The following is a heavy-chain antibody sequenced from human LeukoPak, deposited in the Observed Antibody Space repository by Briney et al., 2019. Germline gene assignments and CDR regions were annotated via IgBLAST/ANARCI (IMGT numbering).Heavy chain of an antibody. CDR2: IYHSGST. CDR1: GGSISSSSYY. CDR3: ARDYCTGTTCPNWFDP. V-gene: IGHV4-39*07. D-gene: IGHD2-2*01. J-gene: IGHJ5*02. Sequence: PSETLSLTCTVSGGSISSSSYYWGWIRQPPGKGLEWIGEIYHSGSTNYNLSLKSRVTISVDKSKNQFSLKLNSVTAADTAVYYCARDYCTGTTCPNWFDPWGQGTLVTVSS.